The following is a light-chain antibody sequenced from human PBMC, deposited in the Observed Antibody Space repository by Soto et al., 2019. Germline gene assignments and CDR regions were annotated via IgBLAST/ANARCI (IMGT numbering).Light chain of an antibody. CDR3: SSYTTINTVVV. CDR1: TSDIGAYNY. Sequence: QSALTPPASVSGSPGQSITISCTGTTSDIGAYNYVSWYQHHPGKAPKLLIYDVTDRPSGVSDRFSGSKSGNTASLTISGLLAEDEADYFCSSYTTINTVVVFGGGTKLTVL. V-gene: IGLV2-14*03. J-gene: IGLJ2*01. CDR2: DVT.